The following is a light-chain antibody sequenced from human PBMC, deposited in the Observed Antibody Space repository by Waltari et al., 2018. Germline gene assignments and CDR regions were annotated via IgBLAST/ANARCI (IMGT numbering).Light chain of an antibody. CDR3: QQLYSYPIT. J-gene: IGKJ4*01. Sequence: IQLTQSPSSLSASVGDRVTITCRASQVISSDLAWYQQKPGKAPKVLISDSSTLQSGVPPRFSGSGSGTDFTLTIISLQPEDFATYYCQQLYSYPITFGGGTKVEIK. V-gene: IGKV1-9*01. CDR1: QVISSD. CDR2: DSS.